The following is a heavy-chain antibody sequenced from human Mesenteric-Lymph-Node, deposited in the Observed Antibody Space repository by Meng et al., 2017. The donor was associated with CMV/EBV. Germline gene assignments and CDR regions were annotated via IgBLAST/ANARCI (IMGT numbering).Heavy chain of an antibody. J-gene: IGHJ4*02. Sequence: TFNTYTIAWLRQAPGQGLEWVGGIIPMFDTPHYAQKFQGRVTITADISTTTAYLEVSSLRSEDTAVYFCARAHPAAMVRGVNTFDNWGQGTLVTVSS. D-gene: IGHD3-10*01. CDR1: TFNTYT. CDR3: ARAHPAAMVRGVNTFDN. CDR2: IIPMFDTP. V-gene: IGHV1-69*06.